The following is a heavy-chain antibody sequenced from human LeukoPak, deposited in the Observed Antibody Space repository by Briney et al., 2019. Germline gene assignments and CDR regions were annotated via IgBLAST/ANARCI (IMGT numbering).Heavy chain of an antibody. V-gene: IGHV3-23*01. CDR2: ISSTGGTT. CDR3: AKDHFDP. J-gene: IGHJ5*02. Sequence: GGSLRLSCAASGITFSSYGMSWVRQAPGKGLEWVSSISSTGGTTYYADSVKGRFTISRDNSKNTLYLQMNSLRAEDTAVYYCAKDHFDPWGQGTLVTVSS. CDR1: GITFSSYG.